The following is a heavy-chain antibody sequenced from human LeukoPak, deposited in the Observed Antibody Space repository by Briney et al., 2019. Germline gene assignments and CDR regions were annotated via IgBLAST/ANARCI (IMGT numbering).Heavy chain of an antibody. D-gene: IGHD6-13*01. CDR1: GFTFSSYS. Sequence: GGSLRLSCAASGFTFSSYSMNWVRQAPGKGLEWVSYISSSSSTIYYADSVKSRFTISRDNAKNSLYLQMNSLRAEDTAVYYCARGIRQQLVRSTPDYWGQGTLVTVSS. V-gene: IGHV3-48*04. J-gene: IGHJ4*02. CDR2: ISSSSSTI. CDR3: ARGIRQQLVRSTPDY.